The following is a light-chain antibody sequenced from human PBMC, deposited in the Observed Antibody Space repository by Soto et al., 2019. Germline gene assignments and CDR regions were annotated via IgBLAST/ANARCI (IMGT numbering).Light chain of an antibody. CDR2: GAS. CDR1: QSVSSN. Sequence: EIVLTQSPGTLSVSPGERVALSCSASQSVSSNLAWYQQKVGQAPRLLIYGASTRATGIPARFSGSGSGTDFTLTISSLESEDFAVYYCQQYHNWPITFGQGTRL. CDR3: QQYHNWPIT. V-gene: IGKV3-15*01. J-gene: IGKJ5*01.